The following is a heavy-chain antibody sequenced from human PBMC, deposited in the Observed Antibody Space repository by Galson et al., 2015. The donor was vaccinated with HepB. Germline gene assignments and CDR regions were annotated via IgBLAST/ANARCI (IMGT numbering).Heavy chain of an antibody. CDR2: IYGGAKT. D-gene: IGHD7-27*01. V-gene: IGHV3-53*01. Sequence: SLRLSCAASGFTVSSNYMNWVRQTPGKGLEWVSVIYGGAKTYYADSVKGRFTISRDDSKNTLYLQMNSLRAEDTAVYYCAQLGTGYWGQGTLVIVSS. CDR1: GFTVSSNY. CDR3: AQLGTGY. J-gene: IGHJ4*02.